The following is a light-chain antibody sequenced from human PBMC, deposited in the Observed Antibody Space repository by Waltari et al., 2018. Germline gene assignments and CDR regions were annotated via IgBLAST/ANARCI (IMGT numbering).Light chain of an antibody. CDR1: QTFGKY. Sequence: EIVLTQSPGTLSLSPGERATLSCRASQTFGKYLAWYQQKPGQAPRLLIYEASIRASGIPDRFSGSGSGTDFSLTISTLEPEDFAVYYCQHYVRLPATFGQGTKVEIK. CDR3: QHYVRLPAT. V-gene: IGKV3-20*01. J-gene: IGKJ1*01. CDR2: EAS.